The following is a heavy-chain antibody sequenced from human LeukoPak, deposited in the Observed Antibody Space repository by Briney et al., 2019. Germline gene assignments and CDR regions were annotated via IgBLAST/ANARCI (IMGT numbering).Heavy chain of an antibody. Sequence: PSETLSLTCTVSAGSISNFWWSWLWQPAGKGLEWIGRVYSGGTTNNNPSLKSRVTMSADTSQNQFSLTLSSLTAADTAVYYCARDREYVVGSPVGDFFDYWGQGILVTVSS. CDR1: AGSISNFW. V-gene: IGHV4-4*07. CDR2: VYSGGTT. J-gene: IGHJ4*02. CDR3: ARDREYVVGSPVGDFFDY. D-gene: IGHD1-26*01.